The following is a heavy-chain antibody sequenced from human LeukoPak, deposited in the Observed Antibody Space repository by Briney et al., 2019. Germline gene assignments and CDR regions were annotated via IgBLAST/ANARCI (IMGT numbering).Heavy chain of an antibody. V-gene: IGHV4-59*01. CDR3: ARGLPTTVAPPSYYFDY. CDR1: GGSISSYY. CDR2: IYYSGST. J-gene: IGHJ4*02. Sequence: SETPSLTCTVSGGSISSYYWSWIRQPPGKGLEWIGYIYYSGSTNYNPSLKSRVTISVDTSKNQFSLKLSSVTAADTAVYYCARGLPTTVAPPSYYFDYWGQGTLVTVSS. D-gene: IGHD4-23*01.